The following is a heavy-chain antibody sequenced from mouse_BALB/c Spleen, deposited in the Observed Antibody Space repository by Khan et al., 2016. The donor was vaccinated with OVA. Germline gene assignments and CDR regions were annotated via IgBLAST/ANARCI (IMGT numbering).Heavy chain of an antibody. D-gene: IGHD2-1*01. CDR2: IYPGDGDT. CDR1: GYTFTSYW. V-gene: IGHV1-87*01. CDR3: ERRCEGNPLFFDY. Sequence: VQLQQSGAELARPGASVKLSCKASGYTFTSYWMQWVKQRPGQGLEWIGAIYPGDGDTRYTQKFKGKATLTADKSSSTASMQLSGLAAEDSAVYDGERRCEGNPLFFDYWGQGTTLTVSS. J-gene: IGHJ2*01.